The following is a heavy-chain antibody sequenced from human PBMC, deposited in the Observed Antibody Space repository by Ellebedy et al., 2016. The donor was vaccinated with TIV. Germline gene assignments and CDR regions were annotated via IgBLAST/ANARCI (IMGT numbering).Heavy chain of an antibody. CDR3: AKERYDFWSGPLDY. CDR2: ISGSGGST. J-gene: IGHJ4*02. D-gene: IGHD3-3*01. CDR1: GFTFSSYA. Sequence: GESLKISXAASGFTFSSYAMSWVRQAPGKGLEWVSAISGSGGSTYYADSVKGRFTISRDNSKNTLYLQMNSLRAEDTAVYYCAKERYDFWSGPLDYWGQGTLVTVSS. V-gene: IGHV3-23*01.